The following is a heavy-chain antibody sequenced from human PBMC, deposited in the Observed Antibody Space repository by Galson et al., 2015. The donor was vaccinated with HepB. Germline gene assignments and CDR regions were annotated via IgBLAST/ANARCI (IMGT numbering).Heavy chain of an antibody. D-gene: IGHD3-22*01. CDR1: GFTFSSYW. V-gene: IGHV3-7*01. CDR3: ARKEDADSSGYLTPSFDY. Sequence: SLRLSCAASGFTFSSYWMSWVRQAPGKGLEWVANIKQDGSDKYYVDSVKGRFTISRDNTKNSLYLQMNSLRAEDTAVYYCARKEDADSSGYLTPSFDYWGQGTLVTVSS. J-gene: IGHJ4*01. CDR2: IKQDGSDK.